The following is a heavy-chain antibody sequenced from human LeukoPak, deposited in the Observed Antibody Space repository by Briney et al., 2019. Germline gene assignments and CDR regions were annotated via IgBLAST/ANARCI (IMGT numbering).Heavy chain of an antibody. D-gene: IGHD1-14*01. V-gene: IGHV1-46*01. CDR2: INPSGGST. CDR3: ARDNPDTWAVYHPDGMDV. CDR1: GYTFTSYY. J-gene: IGHJ6*02. Sequence: ASVKVSCKASGYTFTSYYMHWVRQAPGQGLERMGIINPSGGSTSYAQKFQGRVTMTRDTSTSTVYMELSSLRSEDTAVYYCARDNPDTWAVYHPDGMDVWGQGTTVTVSS.